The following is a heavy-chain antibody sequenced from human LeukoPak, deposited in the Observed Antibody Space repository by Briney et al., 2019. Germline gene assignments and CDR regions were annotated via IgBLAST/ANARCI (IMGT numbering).Heavy chain of an antibody. CDR2: IKQDGSEK. CDR3: ARAGWLWLRGYFDY. CDR1: GFTFSSYG. D-gene: IGHD5-18*01. V-gene: IGHV3-7*01. J-gene: IGHJ4*02. Sequence: QPGGSLRLSCAASGFTFSSYGMSWVRQAPGKGLEWVANIKQDGSEKYYVDSVKGRFTISRDNAKNSLYLQMNSLRAEDTAVYYCARAGWLWLRGYFDYWGQGTLVTVSS.